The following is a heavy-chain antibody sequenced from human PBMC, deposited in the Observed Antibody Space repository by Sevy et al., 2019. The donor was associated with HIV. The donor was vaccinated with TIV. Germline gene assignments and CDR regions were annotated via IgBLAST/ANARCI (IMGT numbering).Heavy chain of an antibody. CDR1: GFNFSTST. V-gene: IGHV3-21*01. Sequence: GGSLRLSCAASGFNFSTSTMNWVRQAPGKGLEWVSLMTSSGSYILYADSVKGRFTISRDNAKNSVFLQINSLRVEDTAVYYGVRDGWNYWGQGPLVTVSS. CDR2: MTSSGSYI. D-gene: IGHD2-15*01. J-gene: IGHJ4*02. CDR3: VRDGWNY.